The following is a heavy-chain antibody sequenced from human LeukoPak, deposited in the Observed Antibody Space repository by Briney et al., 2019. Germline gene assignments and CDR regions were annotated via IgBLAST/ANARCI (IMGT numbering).Heavy chain of an antibody. J-gene: IGHJ4*02. CDR1: DYSISNAYY. Sequence: SETLSLTCAVSDYSISNAYYWGWIRQPPGKGLEWIGSISHGGSTHYNASLKSRVTISLEASKNQFSLRLSSVTAADTAVYYCARHHYYGSGSYWTIDYWGQGTLVTVSS. D-gene: IGHD3-10*01. CDR3: ARHHYYGSGSYWTIDY. V-gene: IGHV4-38-2*01. CDR2: ISHGGST.